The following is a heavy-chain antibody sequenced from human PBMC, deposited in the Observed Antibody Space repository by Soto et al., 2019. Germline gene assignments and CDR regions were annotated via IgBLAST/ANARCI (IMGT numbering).Heavy chain of an antibody. D-gene: IGHD4-17*01. J-gene: IGHJ4*02. CDR1: GFTFSSYA. CDR3: AKSSGGGTVTTYYY. V-gene: IGHV3-23*01. CDR2: ISGSGGST. Sequence: EVQLLESGGGLVQPGGSLRLSCAASGFTFSSYAMSWVRQAPGKGLEWVSGISGSGGSTYYADSVKGRFTISRDNSKNTLFLQMNSLRAEDTAVYYCAKSSGGGTVTTYYYWGQGTLLTVSS.